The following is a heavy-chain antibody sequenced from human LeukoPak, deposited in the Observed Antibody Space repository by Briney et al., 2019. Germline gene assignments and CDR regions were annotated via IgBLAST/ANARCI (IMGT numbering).Heavy chain of an antibody. CDR3: ARDLLGDYGDVLPAFDI. J-gene: IGHJ3*02. V-gene: IGHV4-61*02. CDR1: GGSISSGSFY. Sequence: SETLSLTCTVSGGSISSGSFYWSWIRQPTGKGLEWIGRIYASGSTNYNPSLKGRVTISVDTSNNQFSLKLSSVTAADTAVYYCARDLLGDYGDVLPAFDIWGQGTMVTVSS. D-gene: IGHD4-17*01. CDR2: IYASGST.